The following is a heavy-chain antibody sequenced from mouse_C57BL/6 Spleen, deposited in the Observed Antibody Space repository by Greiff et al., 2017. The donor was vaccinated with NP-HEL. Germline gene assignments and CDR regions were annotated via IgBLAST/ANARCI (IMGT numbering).Heavy chain of an antibody. CDR1: GFTFSSYA. Sequence: EVKLVESGGGLVKPGGSLKLSCAASGFTFSSYAMSWVRQTPEKRLEWVATISDGGSYTYYPDNVKGRFTISRDNAKNNLYLQMSHLKSEETAMYYCAREGYYGSRGYWYFDVWGTGTTVTVAS. V-gene: IGHV5-4*01. CDR3: AREGYYGSRGYWYFDV. CDR2: ISDGGSYT. D-gene: IGHD1-1*01. J-gene: IGHJ1*03.